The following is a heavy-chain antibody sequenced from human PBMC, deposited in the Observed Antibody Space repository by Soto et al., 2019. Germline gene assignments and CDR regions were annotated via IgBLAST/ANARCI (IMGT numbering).Heavy chain of an antibody. D-gene: IGHD3-9*01. CDR3: ARIILTGYYGLEP. J-gene: IGHJ5*02. Sequence: QVQLQESGPGLVKPSETLSLTCSVSGDSLTSYYWTWVRQPPGKGLEWIGYIYYSGKTNYNPSLKSRVTISMDFSKNQFSLELMSLTAADTAVYYCARIILTGYYGLEPWGQGTLVIVSA. CDR2: IYYSGKT. CDR1: GDSLTSYY. V-gene: IGHV4-59*01.